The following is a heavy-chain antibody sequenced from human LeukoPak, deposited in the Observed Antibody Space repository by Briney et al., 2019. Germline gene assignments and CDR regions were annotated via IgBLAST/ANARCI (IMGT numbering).Heavy chain of an antibody. J-gene: IGHJ4*02. D-gene: IGHD4-23*01. CDR3: ARPRWGYHKPKYFDY. CDR2: INNSGST. Sequence: PSETLSLTCAVYGGSFSGYYWSWIRQPPGKGLEWIGEINNSGSTNYNPSLKSRVTISVDTSKNQFSLKLSSVTAADTAVYYCARPRWGYHKPKYFDYWGQGTLVTVSS. CDR1: GGSFSGYY. V-gene: IGHV4-34*01.